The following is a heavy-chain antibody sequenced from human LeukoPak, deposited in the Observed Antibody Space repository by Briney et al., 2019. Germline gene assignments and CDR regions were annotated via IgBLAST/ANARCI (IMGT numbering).Heavy chain of an antibody. CDR3: ARTDIVVVVAARMDAFDI. D-gene: IGHD2-15*01. J-gene: IGHJ3*02. CDR2: IIPIFGTA. V-gene: IGHV1-69*05. CDR1: GGTFSSYA. Sequence: SVKVSCKASGGTFSSYAISWVRQAPGQGLEWMGGIIPIFGTANYAQKFQGRVTITTDESTSTAYMELSSLRSEDTAVYYCARTDIVVVVAARMDAFDIWGQGTIVTVSS.